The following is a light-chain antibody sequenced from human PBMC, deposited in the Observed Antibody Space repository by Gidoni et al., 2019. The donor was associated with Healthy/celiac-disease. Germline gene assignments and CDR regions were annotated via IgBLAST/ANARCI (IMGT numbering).Light chain of an antibody. Sequence: EIVMTQSPATLSVSPGERATLSCRASQSVSSNLAWYQQKPGQAPRLLIYGASTRATGIPARISGSGSGTEFTLTINSLQSEDFAVYYCQQYNNWPPLTFXGXTKVEIK. J-gene: IGKJ4*01. CDR2: GAS. CDR1: QSVSSN. CDR3: QQYNNWPPLT. V-gene: IGKV3-15*01.